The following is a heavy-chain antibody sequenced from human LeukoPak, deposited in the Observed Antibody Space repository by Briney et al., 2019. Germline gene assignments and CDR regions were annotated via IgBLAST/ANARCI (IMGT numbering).Heavy chain of an antibody. V-gene: IGHV4-30-4*01. CDR3: ARGLGKLLWFGEPRYNWFDP. Sequence: SETLSLTCTVSGGSISSGDYYWRWNRQPPGKGLEWIGYIYYSGSTYYNPSLKSRVTISVDTSKNQFSLKLSSVTAADTAVYYCARGLGKLLWFGEPRYNWFDPWGQGTLVTVSS. J-gene: IGHJ5*02. CDR2: IYYSGST. CDR1: GGSISSGDYY. D-gene: IGHD3-10*01.